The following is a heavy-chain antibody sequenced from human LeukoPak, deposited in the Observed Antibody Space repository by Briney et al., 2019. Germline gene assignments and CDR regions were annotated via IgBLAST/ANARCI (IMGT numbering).Heavy chain of an antibody. D-gene: IGHD4-17*01. V-gene: IGHV3-74*01. Sequence: GVSLRLSCAASGFTFSSYWMHWVRQAPGKGLVWVSRINGDGSSTSYADSVKGRFTISRDNAKNTLYLQMNSLRAEDTAVYYCARVRYDYYGMDVWGQGTTVTVPS. CDR1: GFTFSSYW. CDR3: ARVRYDYYGMDV. J-gene: IGHJ6*02. CDR2: INGDGSST.